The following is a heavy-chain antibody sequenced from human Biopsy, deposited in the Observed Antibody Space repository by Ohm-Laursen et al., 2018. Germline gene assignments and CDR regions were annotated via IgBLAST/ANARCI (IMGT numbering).Heavy chain of an antibody. CDR3: ARDRGFYSDRTVPGYFDL. CDR1: GDSISSYY. V-gene: IGHV4-59*01. D-gene: IGHD3-22*01. CDR2: VYYSGST. Sequence: GTLSLTCIVSGDSISSYYWSWIRQPPGKGLEWIGYVYYSGSTDYNPSLQSRVTISVDTSRNHFSLRLRSVTPADTAIYYCARDRGFYSDRTVPGYFDLWGRGTLVTVSS. J-gene: IGHJ2*01.